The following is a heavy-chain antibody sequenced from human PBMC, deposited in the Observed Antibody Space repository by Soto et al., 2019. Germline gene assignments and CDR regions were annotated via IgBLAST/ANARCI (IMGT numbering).Heavy chain of an antibody. CDR1: GYTFTSYY. Sequence: ASVKVSCKASGYTFTSYYMHWVRQAPGQGLEWMGIINPSGGSTSYAQKFQGRVTMTRDTSTSTVYMELSSLRSEDTAVYYCAREVRKRYFDWFLQLGRWFDPWGQGTLVTVSS. CDR3: AREVRKRYFDWFLQLGRWFDP. D-gene: IGHD3-9*01. V-gene: IGHV1-46*01. CDR2: INPSGGST. J-gene: IGHJ5*02.